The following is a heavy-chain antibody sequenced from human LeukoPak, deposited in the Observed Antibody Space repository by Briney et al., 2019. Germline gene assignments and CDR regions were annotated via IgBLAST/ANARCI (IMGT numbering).Heavy chain of an antibody. V-gene: IGHV3-48*02. J-gene: IGHJ4*02. CDR2: ISSSSSSE. D-gene: IGHD3-10*01. Sequence: GGSLRLSCAASGFTFSSYSMNWVRQAPGKGLEWVSYISSSSSSEYYADSVKSRFTISRDNAKNSLCLQMNSLRDEDTAVYYCTRDRSDYYSFDYWGQGTLVTVSS. CDR1: GFTFSSYS. CDR3: TRDRSDYYSFDY.